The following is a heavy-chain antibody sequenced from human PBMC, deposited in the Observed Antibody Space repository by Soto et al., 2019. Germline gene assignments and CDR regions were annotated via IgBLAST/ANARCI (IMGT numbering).Heavy chain of an antibody. J-gene: IGHJ6*02. CDR3: ARDRRSGYDKHSYYYYYGMDV. CDR2: IYYSGST. V-gene: IGHV4-30-4*01. D-gene: IGHD5-12*01. Sequence: QVQLQESGPGLVKPSQTLSLTCTVSGGSISSGDYYWSWIRQPPGKGLEWIGYIYYSGSTYYNPSLKSRVTISVDTSKNQFSLKLSSVTAADTAVYYCARDRRSGYDKHSYYYYYGMDVWGQGTTVTVSS. CDR1: GGSISSGDYY.